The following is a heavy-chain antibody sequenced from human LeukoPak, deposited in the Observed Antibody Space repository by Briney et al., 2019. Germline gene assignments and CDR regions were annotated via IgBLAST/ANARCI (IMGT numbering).Heavy chain of an antibody. CDR2: IYYSGST. CDR3: ASSDSSGRDY. J-gene: IGHJ4*02. CDR1: GGSISSYY. Sequence: SETLSLTCTVSGGSISSYYWSWIRQPPGKGLEWIGYIYYSGSTNYNPSLKSRVTISVDTSKNQFSLKLSSVTAADTAVYYCASSDSSGRDYWGQGTLVTVSS. V-gene: IGHV4-59*01. D-gene: IGHD3-22*01.